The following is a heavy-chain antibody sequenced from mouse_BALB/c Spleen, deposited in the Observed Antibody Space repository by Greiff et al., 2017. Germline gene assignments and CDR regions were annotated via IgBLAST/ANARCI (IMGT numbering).Heavy chain of an antibody. CDR3: ARSEDVDYFDY. CDR2: IYPGDGDT. CDR1: GYTFTSYW. Sequence: VQLQQSGAELARPGASVKLSCKASGYTFTSYWMQWVKQRPGQGLEWIGAIYPGDGDTRYTQKFKGKATLTADKSSSTAYMQLSSLASEDSAVYYCARSEDVDYFDYWGQGTTLTVSS. J-gene: IGHJ2*01. V-gene: IGHV1-87*01.